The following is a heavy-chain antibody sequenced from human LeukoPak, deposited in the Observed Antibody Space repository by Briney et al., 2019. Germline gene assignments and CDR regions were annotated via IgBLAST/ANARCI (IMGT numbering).Heavy chain of an antibody. CDR2: IYYSGST. CDR1: GGSISSSSYY. V-gene: IGHV4-39*07. J-gene: IGHJ3*01. D-gene: IGHD4-23*01. CDR3: ARVGTRWWGPGAFDV. Sequence: SETLSLACTVSGGSISSSSYYWGWIRQPPGKGLEWIGSIYYSGSTYYNPSLKSRVTISVDTSKNQFSLKLSSVTAADTAVYYCARVGTRWWGPGAFDVWGQGTMVTVSS.